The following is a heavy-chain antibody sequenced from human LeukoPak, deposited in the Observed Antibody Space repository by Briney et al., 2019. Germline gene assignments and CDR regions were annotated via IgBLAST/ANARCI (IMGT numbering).Heavy chain of an antibody. CDR2: VWYDGSDK. CDR3: ARDRSYGSGNYYPDY. V-gene: IGHV3-33*01. CDR1: GFTFSSYG. Sequence: GGSLRLSCAASGFTFSSYGMHWVRQAPGKGLEWVALVWYDGSDKLYEDSVKGRFTISRDNSKNTLYLQMNSLRAEDTAVYYCARDRSYGSGNYYPDYWGQGTLVTVSS. J-gene: IGHJ4*02. D-gene: IGHD3-10*01.